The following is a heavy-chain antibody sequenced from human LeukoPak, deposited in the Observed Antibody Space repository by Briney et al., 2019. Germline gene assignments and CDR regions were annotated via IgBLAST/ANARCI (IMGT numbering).Heavy chain of an antibody. D-gene: IGHD6-19*01. J-gene: IGHJ4*02. Sequence: GGSLRLSCVASGFTFSSYWMSWVRQAPGKGLEWVANIKEDGSQKYYVDSVKGRFSISRDNAKNSLYLQMNSLRAEDTAVYYCARGLYSSGWSPFDYWGQGTLVTVSS. CDR1: GFTFSSYW. CDR2: IKEDGSQK. CDR3: ARGLYSSGWSPFDY. V-gene: IGHV3-7*01.